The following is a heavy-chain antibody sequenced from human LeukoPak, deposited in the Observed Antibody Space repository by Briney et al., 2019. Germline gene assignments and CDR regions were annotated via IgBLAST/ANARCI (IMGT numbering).Heavy chain of an antibody. D-gene: IGHD3-10*01. J-gene: IGHJ4*02. V-gene: IGHV3-49*04. CDR2: IRSKAYGGTT. CDR3: TRDLGLLWFGELSQPFDY. CDR1: GFTFGDYA. Sequence: GGSLRLSCTAYGFTFGDYAMSWVRQAPGKGLEWVGFIRSKAYGGTTEYAASVKGRFTISRDDSKSIAYLQMNSLKTEDTAVYYCTRDLGLLWFGELSQPFDYWGQGTLVTVSS.